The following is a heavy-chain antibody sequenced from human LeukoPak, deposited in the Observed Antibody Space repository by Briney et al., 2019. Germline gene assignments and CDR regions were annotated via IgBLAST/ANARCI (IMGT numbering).Heavy chain of an antibody. CDR2: INPSGGST. Sequence: GASVKVSCKASGYTFTGYYMHWVRQAPGQGLEWMGIINPSGGSTSYAQKFQGRVTMTRDMSTSTVYMELSSLRSEDTAVYYCARAYLMTTVKHTHHDAFDIWGQGTMVTVSS. D-gene: IGHD4-17*01. J-gene: IGHJ3*02. CDR1: GYTFTGYY. V-gene: IGHV1-46*01. CDR3: ARAYLMTTVKHTHHDAFDI.